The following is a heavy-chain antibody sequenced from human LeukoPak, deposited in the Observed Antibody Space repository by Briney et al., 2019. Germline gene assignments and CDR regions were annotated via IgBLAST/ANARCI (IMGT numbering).Heavy chain of an antibody. V-gene: IGHV4-39*07. J-gene: IGHJ5*02. CDR2: IYYSGST. D-gene: IGHD6-19*01. CDR3: ARDLAVAGYKLTSWFDP. Sequence: PSETLSLTCTVSGGSISSSSYYWGWIRQPPGKGLEWIGSIYYSGSTYYNPSLKSRVTISVDTSKNQFSLKLSSVTAADTAVYYCARDLAVAGYKLTSWFDPWGQGTLVTVSS. CDR1: GGSISSSSYY.